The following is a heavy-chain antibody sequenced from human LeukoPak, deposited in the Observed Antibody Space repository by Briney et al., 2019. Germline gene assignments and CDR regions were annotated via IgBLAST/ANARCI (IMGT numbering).Heavy chain of an antibody. Sequence: SETLSLTRTVSGGSLSSYYWSWIRQPPGKGLEWIGYSHYSGSTNYNPSLKSRVIISVDTSENQFSLKLSSVTAADTAVYYCARHTGEYSYGYRYFEHWGQGTVVFVSS. V-gene: IGHV4-59*08. CDR3: ARHTGEYSYGYRYFEH. CDR1: GGSLSSYY. D-gene: IGHD5-18*01. CDR2: SHYSGST. J-gene: IGHJ4*02.